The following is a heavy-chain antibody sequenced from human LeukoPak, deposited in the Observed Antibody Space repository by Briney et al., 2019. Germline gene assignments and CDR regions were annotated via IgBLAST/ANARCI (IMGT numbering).Heavy chain of an antibody. Sequence: GGSLRLSCAASGFTFSSYEMNWVRQAPGKGLEWVSYISSSGSTIYYADSVKGRFTISRDNAKNSLYLQMNSLRAEDTAVYYCARSPGSKVWELRPSSYYYYYMDVWGKGTTVTVSS. CDR2: ISSSGSTI. J-gene: IGHJ6*03. V-gene: IGHV3-48*03. D-gene: IGHD1-26*01. CDR3: ARSPGSKVWELRPSSYYYYYMDV. CDR1: GFTFSSYE.